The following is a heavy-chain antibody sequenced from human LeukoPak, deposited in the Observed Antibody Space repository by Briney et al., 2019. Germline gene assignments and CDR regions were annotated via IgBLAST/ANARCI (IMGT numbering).Heavy chain of an antibody. CDR3: ARNGVDSMGGPGFDI. D-gene: IGHD3-16*01. V-gene: IGHV4-38-2*02. CDR2: IYHSGST. Sequence: SETLSLTCTVSGYSISSGYYWGWIRQPPGKGLEWIGSIYHSGSTYYNPSLKSRVTISVDTSKNQFSLKLSSVTAADTAVYYCARNGVDSMGGPGFDIWGQGTMVTVSS. J-gene: IGHJ3*02. CDR1: GYSISSGYY.